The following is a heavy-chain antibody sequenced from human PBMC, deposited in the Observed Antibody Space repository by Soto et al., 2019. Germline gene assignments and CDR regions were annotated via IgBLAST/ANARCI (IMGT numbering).Heavy chain of an antibody. D-gene: IGHD3-22*01. CDR2: IIPIFGTA. CDR1: GGTFSSYA. CDR3: ARDPRHPIEDSSGYYNY. Sequence: QVQLVQSGAEVKKPGSSVKVSCKASGGTFSSYAISWVRQAPGQGLEWMGGIIPIFGTANYAQKFQGRVTITADESTSTAYMELGSLRSEDTAVYYCARDPRHPIEDSSGYYNYWGQGTLVTVSS. J-gene: IGHJ4*02. V-gene: IGHV1-69*01.